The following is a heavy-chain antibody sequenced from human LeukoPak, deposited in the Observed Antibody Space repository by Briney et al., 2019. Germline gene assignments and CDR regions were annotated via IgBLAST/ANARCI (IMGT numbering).Heavy chain of an antibody. D-gene: IGHD3-9*01. V-gene: IGHV3-74*01. CDR3: ARGGRGYFDWLLN. CDR1: GFTFSSYW. Sequence: GGSLRLSCAASGFTFSSYWMHWVRQAPGKGLVWVSRINSDGSSTSYADSVKGRFTISRDNAKNTLYLQMNSLRAEDTAVYYCARGGRGYFDWLLNWGKGTLVTVSS. J-gene: IGHJ4*02. CDR2: INSDGSST.